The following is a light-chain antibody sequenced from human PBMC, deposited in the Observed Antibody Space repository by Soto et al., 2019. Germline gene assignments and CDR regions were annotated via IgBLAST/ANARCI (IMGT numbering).Light chain of an antibody. J-gene: IGKJ2*01. CDR2: AAS. V-gene: IGKV3-11*01. CDR1: QSVFSY. CDR3: QQSSNWPAP. Sequence: EIVLTQSPATLSLSPGERATLSCRASQSVFSYLDWYQQKHGQAPRLLIYAASKRATGIQDRFSGSGSGTDFTLNVSSLEREDFEVYYCQQSSNWPAPFRRGTKLEIK.